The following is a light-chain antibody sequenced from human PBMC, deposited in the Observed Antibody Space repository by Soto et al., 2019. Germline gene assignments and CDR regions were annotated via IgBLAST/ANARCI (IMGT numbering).Light chain of an antibody. CDR2: GAS. V-gene: IGKV3-15*01. CDR3: QQYHDWPPLT. CDR1: QSVGNN. Sequence: ELVMTQSPATLSVSPGERATLSCRASQSVGNNLAWYQQQPGQAPRLLIHGASTRATGVPGRFSGSGSGTEFTLTIASLQSEDFAVYYCQQYHDWPPLTFGGGTKVEIK. J-gene: IGKJ4*01.